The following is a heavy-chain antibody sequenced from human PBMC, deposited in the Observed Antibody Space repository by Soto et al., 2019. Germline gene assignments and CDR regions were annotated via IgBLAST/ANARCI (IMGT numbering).Heavy chain of an antibody. J-gene: IGHJ6*02. CDR3: ACNRDWQLVAGYYYGMDV. V-gene: IGHV1-69*13. D-gene: IGHD6-6*01. CDR2: IIPIFGTA. Sequence: SVKVSCKASGGTFSSYAISWVRQAPGQGLEWMGGIIPIFGTANYAQKFQGRVTITADESTSTAYMEMSSLRSEDTAVYYYACNRDWQLVAGYYYGMDVWGQGTTVTVSS. CDR1: GGTFSSYA.